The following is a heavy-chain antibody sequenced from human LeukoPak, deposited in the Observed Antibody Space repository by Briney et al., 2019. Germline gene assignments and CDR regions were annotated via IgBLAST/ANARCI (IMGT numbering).Heavy chain of an antibody. CDR3: ARPVVRGNNWFDP. D-gene: IGHD3-10*01. CDR1: GFTFSSYW. CDR2: INSDGSST. V-gene: IGHV3-74*01. J-gene: IGHJ5*02. Sequence: GGSLRLSCAASGFTFSSYWMHWVRQAPGKGLVWVSRINSDGSSTSYADSVKGRFTISRDNAKNTLYLQMNSLRAEDTAVYYCARPVVRGNNWFDPWGQGTLVTVSS.